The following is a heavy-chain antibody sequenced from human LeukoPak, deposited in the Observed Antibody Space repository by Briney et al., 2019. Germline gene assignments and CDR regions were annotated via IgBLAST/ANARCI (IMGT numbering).Heavy chain of an antibody. CDR2: IYPGDSDT. CDR1: GYSFTSYW. J-gene: IGHJ4*02. D-gene: IGHD2-15*01. CDR3: ARAYCSGGSCYLMPFDY. Sequence: GESLQISCKGSGYSFTSYWIGWVRQMPGKGLEWMGIIYPGDSDTRYSPSFQGQVTISADKSIGTAYLQWSSLKASDTAMYYCARAYCSGGSCYLMPFDYWGQGTLVTVSS. V-gene: IGHV5-51*01.